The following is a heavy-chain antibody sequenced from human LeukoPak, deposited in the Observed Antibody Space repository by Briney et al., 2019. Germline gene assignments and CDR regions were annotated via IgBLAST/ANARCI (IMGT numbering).Heavy chain of an antibody. D-gene: IGHD3-9*01. CDR3: TRPQTTYHDILTAYLQS. V-gene: IGHV3-23*01. J-gene: IGHJ4*02. CDR1: RFTFSDYA. CDR2: IEGDGDGT. Sequence: PGGSLRLSCAASRFTFSDYAMSWVRQAPGKGLEWVSSIEGDGDGTYYADAVKGRFTISRDNSKNTLYLQMNSLRAEDTAVYYCTRPQTTYHDILTAYLQSWGQGTLVTVSS.